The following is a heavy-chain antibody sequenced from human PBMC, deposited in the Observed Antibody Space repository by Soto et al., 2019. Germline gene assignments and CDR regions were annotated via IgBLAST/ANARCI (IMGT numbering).Heavy chain of an antibody. CDR3: TTEPVGATKFDY. V-gene: IGHV3-15*07. J-gene: IGHJ4*02. CDR2: IKSKTDGGTT. Sequence: EVQLVESGGGLVKPGGSLRLSCAASGFTFSNAWMNWVRQAPGKGLEWVGRIKSKTDGGTTDYAAPVKGRFTISRDDSKNTLYLQMNSLNTSDTAVYYCTTEPVGATKFDYWGQGPLVTVSS. D-gene: IGHD1-26*01. CDR1: GFTFSNAW.